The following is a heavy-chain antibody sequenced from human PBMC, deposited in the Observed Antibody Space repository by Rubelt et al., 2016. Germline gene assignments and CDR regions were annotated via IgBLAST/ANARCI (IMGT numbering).Heavy chain of an antibody. CDR3: ARDLYGSGGFDS. Sequence: RLSCAASGFTFSSYWMSWARQAPGKGLEWLANIKEDGSETYHVDSVRGRFTISRDNAKNSVYLQMNSLRAEDTAVYYCARDLYGSGGFDSWGLGTLVTVSS. CDR1: GFTFSSYW. V-gene: IGHV3-7*01. J-gene: IGHJ4*02. CDR2: IKEDGSET. D-gene: IGHD3-10*01.